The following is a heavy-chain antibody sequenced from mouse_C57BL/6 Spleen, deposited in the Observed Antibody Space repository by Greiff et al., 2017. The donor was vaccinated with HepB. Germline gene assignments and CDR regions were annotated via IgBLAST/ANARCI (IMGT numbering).Heavy chain of an antibody. V-gene: IGHV1-53*01. Sequence: QVQLQQPGTELVKPGASVKLSCKASGYTFTSYWMHLVKQRPGQGLEWIGNINPSNGGTNYNEKFKSKATLTVDKSSSTAYMQLSSLTSEDSAVYYCARSGGETAQATWFAYWGQGTLVTVSA. CDR1: GYTFTSYW. J-gene: IGHJ3*01. CDR2: INPSNGGT. D-gene: IGHD3-2*02. CDR3: ARSGGETAQATWFAY.